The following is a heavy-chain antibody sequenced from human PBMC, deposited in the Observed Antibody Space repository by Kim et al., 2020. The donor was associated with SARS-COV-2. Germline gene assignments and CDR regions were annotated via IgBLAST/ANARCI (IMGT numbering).Heavy chain of an antibody. CDR3: ARGNYYESVSLSDYYNGMDV. Sequence: GGSLRLSCAASGLSFDSSAMNWVRQAPGKGLEWVAVISFDGRNKAYAGSMKGRVTISRDNSKSTLHLQMNSLRVEDTAVYYCARGNYYESVSLSDYYNGMDVWGQGTTVTVSS. CDR1: GLSFDSSA. V-gene: IGHV3-30-3*01. J-gene: IGHJ6*02. CDR2: ISFDGRNK. D-gene: IGHD3-10*01.